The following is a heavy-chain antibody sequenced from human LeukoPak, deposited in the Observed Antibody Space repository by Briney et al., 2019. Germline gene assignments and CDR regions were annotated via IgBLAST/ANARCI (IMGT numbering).Heavy chain of an antibody. D-gene: IGHD6-13*01. CDR2: IYHSGST. Sequence: PSETLSLTCTVSGYSISSGYYWGWIRQPPGKGLEWIGSIYHSGSTYYNPSLKSRVTISVDTSKNQFSLKLSSVTAADTAVYYCARGLVAAAVKWGAFDIWGQGTMVTVSS. V-gene: IGHV4-38-2*02. J-gene: IGHJ3*02. CDR3: ARGLVAAAVKWGAFDI. CDR1: GYSISSGYY.